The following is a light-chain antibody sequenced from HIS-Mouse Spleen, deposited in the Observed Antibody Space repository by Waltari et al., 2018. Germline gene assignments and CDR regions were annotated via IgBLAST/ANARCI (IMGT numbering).Light chain of an antibody. CDR2: EGS. V-gene: IGLV2-23*01. Sequence: QSALTQPPSVSGAPGQSITISSTATRSEVGRYHLGSWYQQHPGKAPKLMIYEGSKRPSGVSNRFSGSKSGNTASLTISGLQAEDEADYYCCSYAGSSTWVFGGGTKLTVL. J-gene: IGLJ3*02. CDR3: CSYAGSSTWV. CDR1: RSEVGRYHL.